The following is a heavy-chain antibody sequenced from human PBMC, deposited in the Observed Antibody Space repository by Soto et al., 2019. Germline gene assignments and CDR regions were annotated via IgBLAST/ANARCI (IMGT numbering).Heavy chain of an antibody. CDR3: ARNGWGMATVGM. V-gene: IGHV3-53*01. D-gene: IGHD4-4*01. CDR2: IYSGGTT. CDR1: GFTVSNNY. Sequence: EVQLVESGGGLVQPGGSLRLSCAASGFTVSNNYMIWFRLPPGKGLEWVSLIYSGGTTYYADSVKGRFTISRDNSKNTLSLQMNSLRVEDTAVYYCARNGWGMATVGMWGPGTLVIVSS. J-gene: IGHJ4*02.